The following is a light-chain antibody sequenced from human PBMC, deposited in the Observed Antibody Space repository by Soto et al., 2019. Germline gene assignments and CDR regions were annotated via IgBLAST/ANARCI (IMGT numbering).Light chain of an antibody. J-gene: IGLJ2*01. Sequence: QLVLTQPPSVSGAPGQRVTISCTGSSSNIGAGYDVHWYQQLPGTAPKLLIYGNSNRPSGVPDRFSGSKSGTSASLAITGLQAEDEADYYCQSYDSSLSGPVVFGGGTQLTVL. CDR3: QSYDSSLSGPVV. V-gene: IGLV1-40*01. CDR2: GNS. CDR1: SSNIGAGYD.